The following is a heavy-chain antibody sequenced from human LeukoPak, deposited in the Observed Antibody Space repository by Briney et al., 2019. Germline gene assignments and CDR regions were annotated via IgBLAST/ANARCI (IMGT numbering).Heavy chain of an antibody. CDR2: IKNKFDGDTT. CDR1: GFTFSSYW. V-gene: IGHV3-15*01. CDR3: TTTPSPHFDY. Sequence: GGSLRLSCAASGFTFSSYWMSWVRQAPGKGLEWVGRIKNKFDGDTTDYAAPVKGRFTISRDDSENTLYLQMNSLKTEDTALYYCTTTPSPHFDYWGQGTLVTVSS. J-gene: IGHJ4*02.